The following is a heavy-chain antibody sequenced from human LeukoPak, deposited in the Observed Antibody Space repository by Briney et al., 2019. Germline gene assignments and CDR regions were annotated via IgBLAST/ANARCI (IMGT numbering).Heavy chain of an antibody. Sequence: SETLSLTCTVSGGSISSGGYYWSWIRQPPGKGLEWIGYIYHSGSTYYNPSLKSRVTISVDRSKNQFSLKLSSVTAADTAVYYCAREGRAIAATDYWGQGTLVTVSS. J-gene: IGHJ4*02. CDR1: GGSISSGGYY. D-gene: IGHD6-13*01. CDR2: IYHSGST. CDR3: AREGRAIAATDY. V-gene: IGHV4-30-2*01.